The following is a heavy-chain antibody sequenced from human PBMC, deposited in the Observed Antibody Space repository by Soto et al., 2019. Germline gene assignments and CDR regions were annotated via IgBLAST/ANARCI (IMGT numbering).Heavy chain of an antibody. CDR2: ISITTGMT. CDR1: AFTFSNYT. J-gene: IGHJ4*02. Sequence: GGSLRLSCAASAFTFSNYTLSWVRQAPGGGLECISSISITTGMTFYADSVRGRFTMYSDNSKNTLFLQMNSLRAEDTALYYCARGYCRGTSCYAPFDYWGQGTLVTVSS. V-gene: IGHV3-23*01. CDR3: ARGYCRGTSCYAPFDY. D-gene: IGHD2-2*01.